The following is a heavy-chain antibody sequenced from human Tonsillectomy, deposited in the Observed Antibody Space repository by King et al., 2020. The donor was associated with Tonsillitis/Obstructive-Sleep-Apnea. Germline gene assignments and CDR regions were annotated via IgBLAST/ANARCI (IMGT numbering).Heavy chain of an antibody. D-gene: IGHD6-19*01. J-gene: IGHJ5*02. CDR1: GYTFTTYY. CDR2: INPSAGTT. V-gene: IGHV1-46*01. CDR3: AREVRRTVAGQARGNWFDP. Sequence: QLVQSGAEVQKPGASVKVSCKASGYTFTTYYMHWVRQAPGQGLEWMGIINPSAGTTIYAQKFQGRVTMTRDTSTSTVYMGLSSLRSEDTAVYYCAREVRRTVAGQARGNWFDPWGQGTLVTVSS.